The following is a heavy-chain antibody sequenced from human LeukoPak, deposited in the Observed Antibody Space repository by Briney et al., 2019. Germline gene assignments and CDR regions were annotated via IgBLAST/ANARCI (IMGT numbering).Heavy chain of an antibody. CDR3: ARGGVVVPASSGHYYYYMDV. Sequence: GASVKVSCKASGFTFTTYDINWVRQATGQGLEWMGWMNPNSGNTGYAQKFQGRVTMTRNTSISTAYMELSSLRSEDTAVYYCARGGVVVPASSGHYYYYMDVWGKGTTVTVSS. J-gene: IGHJ6*03. D-gene: IGHD2-2*01. V-gene: IGHV1-8*01. CDR1: GFTFTTYD. CDR2: MNPNSGNT.